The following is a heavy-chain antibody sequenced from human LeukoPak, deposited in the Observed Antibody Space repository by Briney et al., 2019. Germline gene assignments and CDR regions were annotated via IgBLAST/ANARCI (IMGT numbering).Heavy chain of an antibody. Sequence: SVKVSCKASGGTFSGYAISWVRQAPGQGLEWMGGIIPIFGTANYAQKFQGRVTITADESTSTAYMELSSLRSEDTAVYYCARNPVPATAILLVWFDPWGQGTLVTVSS. V-gene: IGHV1-69*01. D-gene: IGHD2-2*02. CDR2: IIPIFGTA. CDR3: ARNPVPATAILLVWFDP. CDR1: GGTFSGYA. J-gene: IGHJ5*02.